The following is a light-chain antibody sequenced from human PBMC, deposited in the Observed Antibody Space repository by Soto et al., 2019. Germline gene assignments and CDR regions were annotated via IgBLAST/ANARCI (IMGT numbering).Light chain of an antibody. Sequence: DIQMTQSPSTLSASVGDRVVITCRASQTISQWLAWYQQKPGKAPRFLLYDASTLESGVPSRFSGSGSGTEFTLTISSLQPEDFATYYCQQASSFPPTFGQGTRLDIK. J-gene: IGKJ5*01. V-gene: IGKV1-5*01. CDR3: QQASSFPPT. CDR2: DAS. CDR1: QTISQW.